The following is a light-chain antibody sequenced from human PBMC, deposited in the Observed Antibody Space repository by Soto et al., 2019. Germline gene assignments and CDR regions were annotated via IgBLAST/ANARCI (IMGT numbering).Light chain of an antibody. Sequence: EIVLTQSPGTLSLSPGERATLSCRASQSVSSSCLAWYQQKPGQAPRLLIYGASSRATGIPDRFSGSGSGRDCTLAIGRVEPEDVAVYYCRQYGASPRTGGQGTRVEIK. CDR2: GAS. CDR1: QSVSSSC. J-gene: IGKJ1*01. CDR3: RQYGASPRT. V-gene: IGKV3-20*01.